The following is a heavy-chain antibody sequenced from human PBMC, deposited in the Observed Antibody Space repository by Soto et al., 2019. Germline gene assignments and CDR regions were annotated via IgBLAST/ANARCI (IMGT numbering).Heavy chain of an antibody. V-gene: IGHV4-61*01. Sequence: PSETLSLTCTVYGVSVNTASFYWSWIRQPPGKGLEWVGHVSDSGSTNYNPSLKSRVTISVDMSRNQFSLRLTSVTAADTAVYYCARDRLPSYDSSGYYDAFEIWGQGTMVTVSS. CDR2: VSDSGST. CDR1: GVSVNTASFY. D-gene: IGHD3-22*01. CDR3: ARDRLPSYDSSGYYDAFEI. J-gene: IGHJ3*02.